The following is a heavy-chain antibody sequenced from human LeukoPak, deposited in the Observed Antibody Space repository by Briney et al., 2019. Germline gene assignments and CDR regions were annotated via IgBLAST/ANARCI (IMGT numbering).Heavy chain of an antibody. CDR2: ISSSSSYI. Sequence: GGSLRLSCAASGFTFSSYAMSWVRQAPGKGLEWVSSISSSSSYIYYADSVKGRFTISRDNTRNSLSLQMNNLRAEDTAVYYCARDRGSITLVRGVNHYWGQGTLVTVSS. V-gene: IGHV3-21*01. CDR1: GFTFSSYA. CDR3: ARDRGSITLVRGVNHY. J-gene: IGHJ4*02. D-gene: IGHD3-10*01.